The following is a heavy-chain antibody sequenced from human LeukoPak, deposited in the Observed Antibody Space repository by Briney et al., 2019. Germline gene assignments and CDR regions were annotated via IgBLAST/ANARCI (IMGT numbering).Heavy chain of an antibody. V-gene: IGHV4-4*09. Sequence: AETLSLTCTVTGASISTYYWTWVRQPPGKGLEWIGSMYTSVTTKYNPSLKSRGTISVDTSKNRSSLNLISVTAADTAVYYCARHLAPYRPFHDWGQGSLVTVSS. J-gene: IGHJ4*02. CDR2: MYTSVTT. CDR1: GASISTYY. CDR3: ARHLAPYRPFHD. D-gene: IGHD1-14*01.